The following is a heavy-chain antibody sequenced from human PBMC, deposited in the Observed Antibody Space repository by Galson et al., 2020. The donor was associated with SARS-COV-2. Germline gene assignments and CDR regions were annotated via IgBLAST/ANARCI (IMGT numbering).Heavy chain of an antibody. CDR2: IRSKANSYAT. V-gene: IGHV3-73*01. CDR3: ARRWCNGGNRYSDS. Sequence: GGSLRLSCAASGFPFSAFGIHWVRQASGKGLEWVGRIRSKANSYATGYTASVKGRFTLSRDDAENTAYLQLNSLKTEDTALYYCARRWCNGGNRYSDSWGQGTLVTVSS. J-gene: IGHJ5*01. CDR1: GFPFSAFG. D-gene: IGHD2-15*01.